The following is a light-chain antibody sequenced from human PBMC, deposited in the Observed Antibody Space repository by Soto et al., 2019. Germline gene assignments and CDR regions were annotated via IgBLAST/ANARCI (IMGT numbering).Light chain of an antibody. J-gene: IGKJ1*01. V-gene: IGKV1-6*01. Sequence: AIQMTQSPSSLSSSVGDRVTITCRASQVIGTELGWYQQRPGKAPRLLIYGTSTLQYGVPSRFSGSASDTDFTLIISSLQPEDFATYYCLQDYSSPRTFGQGTKVEIK. CDR3: LQDYSSPRT. CDR2: GTS. CDR1: QVIGTE.